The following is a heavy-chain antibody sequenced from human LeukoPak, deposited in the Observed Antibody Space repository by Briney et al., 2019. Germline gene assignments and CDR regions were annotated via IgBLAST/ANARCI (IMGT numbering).Heavy chain of an antibody. CDR3: ARLKSGFTAFDI. J-gene: IGHJ3*02. Sequence: SQTLSLTFTGSGISISSYYCGWVPEPPGEGLEGIGSIYYSGSTNYNPSLKSRVTISVDTSKNQFSLKLSSVTAADTAVYYCARLKSGFTAFDIWGQGTMVTVSS. CDR1: GISISSYY. V-gene: IGHV4-59*08. D-gene: IGHD3-10*01. CDR2: IYYSGST.